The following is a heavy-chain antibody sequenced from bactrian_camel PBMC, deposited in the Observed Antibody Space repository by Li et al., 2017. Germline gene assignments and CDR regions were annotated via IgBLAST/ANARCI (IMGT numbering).Heavy chain of an antibody. Sequence: HVQLVESGGGSVQAGGSLKLSCVVSGSVFSMCAMGWYRQAPGKQPLERELIASISSDGTTTYTDSVKGRFTISRDNAWNTVYLQMNNLNPEDTATYYCAAAPRKNWNGNCAPFQYEYQYWGQGTQVTVS. CDR3: AAAPRKNWNGNCAPFQYEYQY. J-gene: IGHJ4*01. D-gene: IGHD1*01. CDR1: GSVFSMCA. CDR2: ISSDGTT. V-gene: IGHV3S53*01.